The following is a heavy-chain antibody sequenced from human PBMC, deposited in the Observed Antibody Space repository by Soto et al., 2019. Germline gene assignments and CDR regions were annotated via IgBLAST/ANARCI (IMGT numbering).Heavy chain of an antibody. J-gene: IGHJ6*02. Sequence: QVQLQESGPGLVKPSQTLSLTCSVSGGSISSGGYYWSWIRQHPGKGLEWIGHIYDSGNTYYNPPLKSRVSISVDMSMNQFSLKLRSVTAADTAVYYCANHVARGFFSRTSSNRDVWGQGTTVTVSS. D-gene: IGHD2-2*01. CDR1: GGSISSGGYY. CDR2: IYDSGNT. V-gene: IGHV4-31*03. CDR3: ANHVARGFFSRTSSNRDV.